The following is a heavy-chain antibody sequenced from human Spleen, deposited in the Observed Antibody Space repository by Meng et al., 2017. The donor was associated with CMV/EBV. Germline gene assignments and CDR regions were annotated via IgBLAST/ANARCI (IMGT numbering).Heavy chain of an antibody. CDR2: IQYDGSNK. Sequence: GESLKISCAASGFTFSSYGMHWVRQAPGKGLEWVAFIQYDGSNKYYADSVKSRFTNSRYNSKNTLYLQMISLRAEDTAVSYCARVTAQVPTYYDFWSGYYYGMDVWGQGTTVTVSS. D-gene: IGHD3-3*01. V-gene: IGHV3-30*02. CDR1: GFTFSSYG. J-gene: IGHJ6*02. CDR3: ARVTAQVPTYYDFWSGYYYGMDV.